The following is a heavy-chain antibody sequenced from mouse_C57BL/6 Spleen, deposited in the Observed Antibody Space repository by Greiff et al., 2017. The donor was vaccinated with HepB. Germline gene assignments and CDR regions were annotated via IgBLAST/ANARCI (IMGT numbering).Heavy chain of an antibody. D-gene: IGHD1-1*01. CDR3: ARETTVNYFDY. Sequence: EVQLQQSGPGLVKPSQTVFLTCTVTGISITTGNYRWSWIRQFPGNKLEWIGYIYYSGTITYNPSLTSRTTITRDTPKNQFCLEMNALTAEDTATYYCARETTVNYFDYWGQGTTLTVSS. CDR1: GISITTGNYR. J-gene: IGHJ2*01. V-gene: IGHV3-5*01. CDR2: IYYSGTI.